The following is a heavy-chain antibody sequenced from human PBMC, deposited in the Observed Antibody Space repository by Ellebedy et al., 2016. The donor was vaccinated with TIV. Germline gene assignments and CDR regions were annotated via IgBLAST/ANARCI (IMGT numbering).Heavy chain of an antibody. CDR1: GYTFTSYD. Sequence: ASVKVSCXASGYTFTSYDINWVRQATGQGLEWMGWMNPNSGNTGYAQKFQGRVTMTRNTSISTAYMELSSLRSEDTAVYYCARGVTGITMIVVVIRRNWFDPWGQGTLVTVSS. CDR3: ARGVTGITMIVVVIRRNWFDP. CDR2: MNPNSGNT. V-gene: IGHV1-8*01. D-gene: IGHD3-22*01. J-gene: IGHJ5*02.